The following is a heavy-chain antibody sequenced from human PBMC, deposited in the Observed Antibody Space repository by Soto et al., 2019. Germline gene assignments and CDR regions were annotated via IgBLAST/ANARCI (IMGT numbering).Heavy chain of an antibody. V-gene: IGHV4-61*01. CDR2: IYYTGST. J-gene: IGHJ4*02. Sequence: SETLSLTCTVSGGSVNTAPYHWSWIRQSPRNGLEWIGNIYYTGSTNYNPSLESRVAISLDTSNNQFSLRLTSLTAADTAVYFCARDHHSYYDTSGYYPYFDFWGQGTLVTVSS. CDR3: ARDHHSYYDTSGYYPYFDF. D-gene: IGHD3-22*01. CDR1: GGSVNTAPYH.